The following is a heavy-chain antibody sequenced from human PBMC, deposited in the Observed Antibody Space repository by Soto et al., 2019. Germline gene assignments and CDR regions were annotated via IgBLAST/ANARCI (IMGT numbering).Heavy chain of an antibody. CDR2: IHSSGTT. V-gene: IGHV4-4*07. CDR1: SGSINSFY. D-gene: IGHD1-7*01. Sequence: SETLSLTCTVSSGSINSFYLAWIRQPAGKGLEWIGRIHSSGTTNYNPSLSGRVTMSVDPSKNQFSLRLTSVTAADTAVYYCARDRIIGTSYSDYWGQGILVTVSS. CDR3: ARDRIIGTSYSDY. J-gene: IGHJ4*02.